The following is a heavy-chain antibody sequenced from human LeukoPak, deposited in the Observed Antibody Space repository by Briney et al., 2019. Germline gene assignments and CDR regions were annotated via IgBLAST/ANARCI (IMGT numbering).Heavy chain of an antibody. Sequence: SQTLSLTCTVSGGSISSYYWSWIPQPPGKGLEWIGDIYYSGSTNYNPSLKSRVTISVGTSKPQFSLNRSSVTAADTAMYYCARGTSSWYSAYFDFWGQGTLVTVSS. CDR2: IYYSGST. CDR1: GGSISSYY. D-gene: IGHD6-13*01. J-gene: IGHJ4*02. CDR3: ARGTSSWYSAYFDF. V-gene: IGHV4-59*01.